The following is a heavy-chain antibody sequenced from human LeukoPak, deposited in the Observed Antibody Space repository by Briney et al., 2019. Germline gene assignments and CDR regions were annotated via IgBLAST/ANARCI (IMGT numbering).Heavy chain of an antibody. V-gene: IGHV4-39*01. CDR2: IYFSGCT. CDR3: ARAEYSSNFDY. CDR1: GGSISSSSYY. D-gene: IGHD6-6*01. J-gene: IGHJ4*02. Sequence: PSETLSLTCTDSGGSISSSSYYWGWIRQPPGKGLEWIASIYFSGCTYYNPSLKSRITISVYTSKNQFSLKLSSVTAADTAVYYCARAEYSSNFDYWGQGTLVTVSS.